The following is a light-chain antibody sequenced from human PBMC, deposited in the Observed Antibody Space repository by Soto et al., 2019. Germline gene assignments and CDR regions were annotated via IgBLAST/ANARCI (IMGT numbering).Light chain of an antibody. V-gene: IGKV1-39*01. J-gene: IGKJ2*01. Sequence: DIQMTQSPSSLSASVGDRVTITCRARQSISSYLNWYQQKPGKAPKLLIYAASSLQSGVPSRFSGSGSGTDFTLTISSLQPEDFATYYCPQSYSTPYTFGQGTKLEIK. CDR3: PQSYSTPYT. CDR2: AAS. CDR1: QSISSY.